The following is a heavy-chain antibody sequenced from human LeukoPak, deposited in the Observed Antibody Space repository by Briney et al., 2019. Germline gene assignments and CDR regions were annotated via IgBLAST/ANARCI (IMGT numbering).Heavy chain of an antibody. D-gene: IGHD1-26*01. CDR1: GFTFRIHA. J-gene: IGHJ4*02. CDR2: ISGSSSYI. Sequence: PGGSLRLSCAASGFTFRIHAIHWVRQAPGKGLEWVSSISGSSSYIYYADSVKGRFSISRDNAKNSLYLQMNSLRAEDTAVYYCARDLLGWELHYFDYWGQGTLVTVSS. V-gene: IGHV3-21*01. CDR3: ARDLLGWELHYFDY.